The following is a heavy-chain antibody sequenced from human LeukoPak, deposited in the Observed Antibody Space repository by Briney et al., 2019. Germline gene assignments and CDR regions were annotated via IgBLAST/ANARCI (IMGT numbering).Heavy chain of an antibody. J-gene: IGHJ4*02. CDR1: GGSMRSYY. CDR3: ARAGCGITSCKVYDH. V-gene: IGHV4-4*07. D-gene: IGHD2-2*01. Sequence: PSETLSLTCNVSGGSMRSYYWSWIRQPAGKGLEWIGRIYSTGSTNYNPSLKSRVTISLDTSKNQFSLRLSSVTAADTAVYYCARAGCGITSCKVYDHWGQGTLVTVS. CDR2: IYSTGST.